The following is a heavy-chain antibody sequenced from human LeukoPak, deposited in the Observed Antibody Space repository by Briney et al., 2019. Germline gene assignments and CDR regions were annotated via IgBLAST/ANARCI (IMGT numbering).Heavy chain of an antibody. J-gene: IGHJ3*01. CDR1: GLTFSRHW. Sequence: GGSLRLSCAASGLTFSRHWMSWVRQAPGSGLQWVSRITGTGSQLDDVEYADSVRGRFTISRDNGKDSLFLEMRGLRVEDTGIYFCARETGFADAFDFWGRGTLVTVSS. CDR3: ARETGFADAFDF. V-gene: IGHV3-21*03. CDR2: ITGTGSQLDDV.